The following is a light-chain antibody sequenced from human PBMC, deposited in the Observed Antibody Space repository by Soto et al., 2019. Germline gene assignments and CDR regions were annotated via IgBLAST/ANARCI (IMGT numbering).Light chain of an antibody. CDR3: QQASSFPRT. CDR2: ATS. CDR1: QDISNS. V-gene: IGKV1-12*01. J-gene: IGKJ1*01. Sequence: DIRLTQSPSFVSVAVGERVTLTCRASQDISNSLAWYQQRPGKAPTLLIFATSNVHRGVPSRFSGSGSGTDFTLTISSLQPEDFTTYYCQQASSFPRTFGQGTKVEIK.